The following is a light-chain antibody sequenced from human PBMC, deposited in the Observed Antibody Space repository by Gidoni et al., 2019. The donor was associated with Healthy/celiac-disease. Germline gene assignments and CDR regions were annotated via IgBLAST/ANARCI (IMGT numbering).Light chain of an antibody. J-gene: IGKJ1*01. V-gene: IGKV2-28*01. CDR3: MQALQTPRT. Sequence: IVMPQSPLSMPVTPGEPASISCRSSQSLLHSNGYNYLDWYLQKPGQSPQLLIYWGSNRASVVPDRFSGSGSGTDFTLKISRVEAEDVRVYYCMQALQTPRTFGQGTKVEIK. CDR2: WGS. CDR1: QSLLHSNGYNY.